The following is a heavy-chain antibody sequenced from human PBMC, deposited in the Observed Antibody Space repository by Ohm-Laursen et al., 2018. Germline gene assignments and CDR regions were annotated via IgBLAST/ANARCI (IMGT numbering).Heavy chain of an antibody. V-gene: IGHV3-11*04. CDR1: GFTFSDYY. Sequence: SLRLSCAASGFTFSDYYMSWIRQAPGKGLEWVSYISSSGSTIYYADSVKGRFTISRDNAKNSLYLQMNSLRVDDTAVYYCARDKSLETRAFDVWGQGTVVTVSS. D-gene: IGHD3-3*01. CDR3: ARDKSLETRAFDV. CDR2: ISSSGSTI. J-gene: IGHJ3*01.